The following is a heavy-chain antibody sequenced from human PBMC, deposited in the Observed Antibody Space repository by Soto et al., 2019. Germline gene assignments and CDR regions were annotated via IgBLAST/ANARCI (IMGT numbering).Heavy chain of an antibody. CDR3: ASVYYDSSGYHAFDI. J-gene: IGHJ3*02. D-gene: IGHD3-22*01. CDR2: IIPIFGTA. V-gene: IGHV1-69*06. Sequence: VKVSCKASGGTFSSYAISWVRQAPGQGLEWMGGIIPIFGTASYAQKFQGRVTITADKSTSTAYMELSSLRSEDTAVYYCASVYYDSSGYHAFDIWGQGTMVTVSS. CDR1: GGTFSSYA.